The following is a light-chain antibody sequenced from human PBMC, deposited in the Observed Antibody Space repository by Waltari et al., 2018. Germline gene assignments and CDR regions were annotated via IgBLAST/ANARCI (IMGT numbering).Light chain of an antibody. CDR2: DVT. CDR1: TNDLGGYNY. V-gene: IGLV2-11*01. CDR3: CSYAGSYTWV. J-gene: IGLJ3*02. Sequence: SALTQPRSVSGSPGQSVTISCPGTTNDLGGYNYVSWYQQHPGKAPKLIILDVTKRPSGVPDRLSGSKSGNTASLTISGLRAEDEAEYYCCSYAGSYTWVFGGGTKLTVV.